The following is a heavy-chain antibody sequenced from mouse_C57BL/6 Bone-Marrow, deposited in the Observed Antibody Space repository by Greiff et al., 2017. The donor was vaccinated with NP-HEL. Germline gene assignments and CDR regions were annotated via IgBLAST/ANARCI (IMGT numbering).Heavy chain of an antibody. CDR2: IDPSDSYT. CDR1: GYTFTSYW. D-gene: IGHD2-12*01. J-gene: IGHJ3*01. CDR3: ARWRGDDGFAY. V-gene: IGHV1-69*01. Sequence: QVQLQQPGAELVMPGASVKLSCKASGYTFTSYWMHWVKQRPGQGLEWIGEIDPSDSYTNYNQKFKGKSTLPVDKSSSTAYMQISSLTSEDSAGYYCARWRGDDGFAYWGQGTRVTVSA.